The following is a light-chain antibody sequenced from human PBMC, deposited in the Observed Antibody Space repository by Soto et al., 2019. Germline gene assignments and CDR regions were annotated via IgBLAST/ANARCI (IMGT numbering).Light chain of an antibody. V-gene: IGLV2-14*01. Sequence: QSALTQPASVSGSPGQSITISCTGTSSDIGGYNYVSWYQQYPGKAPKLMIHEVSNRPSGVSNRFSGSKSGNTATLTISGLQAEDEADYYCSSYRSSSTLGVFGTGTKVTVL. J-gene: IGLJ1*01. CDR2: EVS. CDR3: SSYRSSSTLGV. CDR1: SSDIGGYNY.